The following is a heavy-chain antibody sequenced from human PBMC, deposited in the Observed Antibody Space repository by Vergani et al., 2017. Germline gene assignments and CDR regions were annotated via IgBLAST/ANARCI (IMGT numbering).Heavy chain of an antibody. CDR3: ARRSAAPGIWSQYYYYYYYMDV. J-gene: IGHJ6*03. D-gene: IGHD2-2*01. Sequence: QVQLVESGGGLVKPGGSLRLSCVASGFTFRDNYMCWIRQAPGKGLEWVSYISSSGSTIYYADSVKGRFTISRDNAKNSLYLQMNSLRAEDTAVYYCARRSAAPGIWSQYYYYYYYMDVWGKGTTVTVSS. CDR2: ISSSGSTI. CDR1: GFTFRDNY. V-gene: IGHV3-11*01.